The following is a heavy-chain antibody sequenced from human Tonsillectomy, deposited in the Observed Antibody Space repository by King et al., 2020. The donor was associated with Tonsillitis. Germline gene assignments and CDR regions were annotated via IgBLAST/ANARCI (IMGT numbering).Heavy chain of an antibody. CDR3: ARGDTGMVDFDY. CDR1: GGSISRYY. Sequence: MQLQESGPGLVKPSETLSLTCTVSGGSISRYYWSWIRQPPGKGLEWIGYIYYSVSTNYNPSLKSRVTISVDTSKNQFSLKLSSVTAADTAVYYCARGDTGMVDFDYWGQGTLVTVSS. V-gene: IGHV4-59*01. J-gene: IGHJ4*02. CDR2: IYYSVST. D-gene: IGHD5-18*01.